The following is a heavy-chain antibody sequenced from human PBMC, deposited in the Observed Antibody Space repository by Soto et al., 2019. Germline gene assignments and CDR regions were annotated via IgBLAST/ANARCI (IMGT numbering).Heavy chain of an antibody. J-gene: IGHJ1*01. D-gene: IGHD3-16*01. CDR1: GFTFNNYA. CDR3: AKSLITCGGVAGQTPLFYF. Sequence: EVQLFESGGDSVHPGGSLTLSCVASGFTFNNYAMSWVRQAPGKGPEWVSAISYIDGHTFYAGSVRGRFTVSRDGSNNTLYVPMTSLRVEDSAIYFCAKSLITCGGVAGQTPLFYFWGQGTLVTASS. V-gene: IGHV3-23*01. CDR2: ISYIDGHT.